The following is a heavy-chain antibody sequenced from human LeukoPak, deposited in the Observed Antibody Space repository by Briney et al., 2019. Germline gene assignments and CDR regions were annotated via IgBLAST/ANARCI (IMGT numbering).Heavy chain of an antibody. Sequence: GGSLRLSCAASGFTFDDYAMSWVRQAPGKGLEWVSAISGSGGSTYYADSVKGRFTIARDNSKNTLYLQMNSLRAEDTAVYYCAKDAGVVPAATLDYWGQGTLVTVSS. CDR2: ISGSGGST. CDR3: AKDAGVVPAATLDY. V-gene: IGHV3-23*01. J-gene: IGHJ4*02. D-gene: IGHD2-2*01. CDR1: GFTFDDYA.